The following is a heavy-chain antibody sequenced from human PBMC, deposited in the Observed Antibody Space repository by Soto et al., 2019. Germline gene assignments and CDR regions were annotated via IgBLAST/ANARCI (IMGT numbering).Heavy chain of an antibody. Sequence: SETLSLTCTVSGGSISSGGYYWSWIRQHPGKGLEWIGYIYYSGSTYYNPSLKNRVTISVDTSKNQFSLKLSSVSAAYTAVYYCARVTLRYFDFDYWGQGTLVTVSS. J-gene: IGHJ4*02. CDR1: GGSISSGGYY. CDR3: ARVTLRYFDFDY. D-gene: IGHD3-9*01. V-gene: IGHV4-31*03. CDR2: IYYSGST.